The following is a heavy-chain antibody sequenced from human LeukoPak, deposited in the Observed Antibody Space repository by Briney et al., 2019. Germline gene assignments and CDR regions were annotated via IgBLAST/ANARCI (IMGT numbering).Heavy chain of an antibody. J-gene: IGHJ5*02. Sequence: SETLSLTCAVYGGSFSGYYWSWIRQPPGKGLEWIGEINHGGSTNYNPSLKSRVTISVDTSKNQFSLKLSSVTAADTAVYYCAREWRQQLNWFDPWGQGTLVTVSS. CDR3: AREWRQQLNWFDP. CDR2: INHGGST. D-gene: IGHD6-13*01. V-gene: IGHV4-34*01. CDR1: GGSFSGYY.